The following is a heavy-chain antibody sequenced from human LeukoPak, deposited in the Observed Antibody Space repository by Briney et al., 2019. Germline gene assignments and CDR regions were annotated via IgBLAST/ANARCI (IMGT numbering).Heavy chain of an antibody. D-gene: IGHD1-1*01. CDR3: ATAPFNWNAGDY. J-gene: IGHJ4*02. Sequence: GASVTVSCTASGGTISSYAISRVRQAPGKGLEWMGGFDPEDGETIYAQKFQGRVTMTEDTSTDTAYMELSSLRSEDTAVYYCATAPFNWNAGDYWGQGTLVTVSS. V-gene: IGHV1-24*01. CDR2: FDPEDGET. CDR1: GGTISSYA.